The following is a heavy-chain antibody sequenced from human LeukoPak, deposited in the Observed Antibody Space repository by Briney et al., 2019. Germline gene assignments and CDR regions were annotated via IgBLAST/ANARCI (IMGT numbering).Heavy chain of an antibody. Sequence: GGSLRLSCAASGFTFSTYWMQWVRQAPGKGLVWVSRINNDGSGTTYADSVKGRFTISRDNPKNTVFLQMNSLRAEDTAVYYCARDADGPGSLIDYWGQGALATVSS. CDR3: ARDADGPGSLIDY. J-gene: IGHJ4*02. V-gene: IGHV3-74*01. CDR1: GFTFSTYW. D-gene: IGHD2-8*01. CDR2: INNDGSGT.